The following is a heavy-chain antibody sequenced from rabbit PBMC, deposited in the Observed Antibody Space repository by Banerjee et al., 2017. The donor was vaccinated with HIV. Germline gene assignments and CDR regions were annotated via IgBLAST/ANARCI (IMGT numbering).Heavy chain of an antibody. CDR1: GIGFSSYAY. J-gene: IGHJ4*01. CDR2: IYVADGST. CDR3: ARDGPGGSYFAL. D-gene: IGHD8-1*01. Sequence: QSLEESGGGLVQPEGSLTLTCKASGIGFSSYAYMCWVRQAPGKGPEWIACIYVADGSTAYASWAKGRFTISKTSSTTVTLQMTSLTAADTATYFCARDGPGGSYFALWGPGTLGHRL. V-gene: IGHV1S40*01.